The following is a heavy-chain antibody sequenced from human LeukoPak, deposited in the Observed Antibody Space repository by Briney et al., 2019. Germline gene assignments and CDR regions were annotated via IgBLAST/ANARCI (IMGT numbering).Heavy chain of an antibody. CDR1: GRSFSGYY. CDR3: ARGLTIFGVADYLGMDV. V-gene: IGHV4-34*01. CDR2: IHHSGST. D-gene: IGHD3-3*01. J-gene: IGHJ6*02. Sequence: SETLSLTCAVYGRSFSGYYWSWIRQPPGKGLEWIGEIHHSGSTNYNPSLKSRVTISVDPSKNQFSLKASSVTAADTAVYYCARGLTIFGVADYLGMDVWGQGTTVTVSS.